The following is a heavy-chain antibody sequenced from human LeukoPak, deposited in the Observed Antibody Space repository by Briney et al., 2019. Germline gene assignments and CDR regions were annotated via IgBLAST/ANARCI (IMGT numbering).Heavy chain of an antibody. Sequence: PGGSLRLSCTTSGFTFSSFTMSWVRQAPGKGLEWVSSINYNSANKWHADSVKGRFTISRDNSKNTLYLQMHSLRVDDTALYYCTKRRPSGSVTVDEYWGQGAPVTVSS. V-gene: IGHV3-23*01. CDR3: TKRRPSGSVTVDEY. D-gene: IGHD2-21*02. CDR2: INYNSANK. CDR1: GFTFSSFT. J-gene: IGHJ4*02.